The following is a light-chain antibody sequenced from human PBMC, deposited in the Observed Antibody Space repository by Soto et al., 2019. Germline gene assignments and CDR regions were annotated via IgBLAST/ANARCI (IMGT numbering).Light chain of an antibody. Sequence: IQLTQSPSSLSASVGDRVTVTCRASQAISSYLAWYQQKPGKAPNLLIYAASTLQGGVPSRFSGSGSGTDFTLTISSLQPEDFATYFCQQLNSYPLTFGGGTKVDI. V-gene: IGKV1-9*01. CDR1: QAISSY. J-gene: IGKJ4*01. CDR3: QQLNSYPLT. CDR2: AAS.